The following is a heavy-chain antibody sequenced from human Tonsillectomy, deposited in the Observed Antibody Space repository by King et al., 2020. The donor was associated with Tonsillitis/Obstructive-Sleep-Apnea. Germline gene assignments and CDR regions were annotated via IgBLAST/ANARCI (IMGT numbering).Heavy chain of an antibody. Sequence: QLVQSGAEVKKPGESLKISCKGSGYSFTSYWIGWVRQMPGKGLEWVGIIYPGDSDTRYSPSFQGQVTIPADQSISPAYLQWSSLKASDTAMYYCATYPGYCSGGRCYSMVNYFDYWGQGTLVTVSS. D-gene: IGHD2-15*01. CDR1: GYSFTSYW. J-gene: IGHJ4*02. CDR3: ATYPGYCSGGRCYSMVNYFDY. V-gene: IGHV5-51*01. CDR2: IYPGDSDT.